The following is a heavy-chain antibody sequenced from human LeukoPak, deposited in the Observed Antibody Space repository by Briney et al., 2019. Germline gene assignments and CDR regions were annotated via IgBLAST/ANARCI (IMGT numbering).Heavy chain of an antibody. V-gene: IGHV4-38-2*02. J-gene: IGHJ4*02. CDR2: IYHSGST. Sequence: SETLSLTCTVSGYSISSGYYWGWIRQPPGKGLEWIGSIYHSGSTYYNPSLKSRVTISVDTSKNQFSLKLSSVTAAGTAVYYCARAYPYGDYSFDYWGQGTLVTVSS. CDR3: ARAYPYGDYSFDY. D-gene: IGHD4-17*01. CDR1: GYSISSGYY.